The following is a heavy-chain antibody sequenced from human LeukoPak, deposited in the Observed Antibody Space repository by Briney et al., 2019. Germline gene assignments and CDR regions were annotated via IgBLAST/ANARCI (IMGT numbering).Heavy chain of an antibody. V-gene: IGHV3-11*01. CDR2: ISSSGSTI. D-gene: IGHD2-21*02. Sequence: GGSLRLSCAASGFTFSDYYMSWIRQAPGKGPEWVSYISSSGSTIYYADSVKGRFTISRDNAKNSLYLQMNSLRAEDTAVYYCARLIVVVTAVDYWGQGTLVTVSS. CDR1: GFTFSDYY. CDR3: ARLIVVVTAVDY. J-gene: IGHJ4*02.